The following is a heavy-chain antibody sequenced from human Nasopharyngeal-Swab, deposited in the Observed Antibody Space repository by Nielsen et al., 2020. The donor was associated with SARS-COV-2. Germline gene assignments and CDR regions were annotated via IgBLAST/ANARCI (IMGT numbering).Heavy chain of an antibody. V-gene: IGHV3-21*01. D-gene: IGHD6-19*01. CDR2: TSGSSSYI. J-gene: IGHJ4*02. CDR3: ARHRFGIAVADSDY. Sequence: WIRQPPGKGLEWVSSTSGSSSYIYYADSVKGRFTISRDNAKNSLYLQMNSLRAEDTAVYYCARHRFGIAVADSDYWGQGTLVTVSS.